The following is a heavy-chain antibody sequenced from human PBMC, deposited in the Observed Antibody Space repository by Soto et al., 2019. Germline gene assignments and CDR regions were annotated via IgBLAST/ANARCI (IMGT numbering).Heavy chain of an antibody. CDR1: GGTFSSYA. J-gene: IGHJ3*02. Sequence: SVKVSCKASGGTFSSYAISWVRQAPGQGLEWMGGIIPIFGTANYAQKFQGRVTITADESTSTAYMELSSLRSEDTAVYYCASVREAKDGSVPPLAAFDIWGQGTMVT. CDR3: ASVREAKDGSVPPLAAFDI. V-gene: IGHV1-69*13. D-gene: IGHD3-10*01. CDR2: IIPIFGTA.